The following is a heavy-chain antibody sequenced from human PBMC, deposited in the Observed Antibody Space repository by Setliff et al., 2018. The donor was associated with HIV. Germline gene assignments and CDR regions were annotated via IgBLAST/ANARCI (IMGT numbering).Heavy chain of an antibody. V-gene: IGHV4-39*07. J-gene: IGHJ4*02. Sequence: SETLSLTCTVSGDSISSNNYYWGWIRQPPGKGPEWIGSIFYSETVYYGGRTYYSPSLKSRVTISVDTSKNQFSPSLTSVTAADTAVYYCARVVPRLPPHYWGQGTLVTVSS. CDR1: GDSISSNNYY. CDR2: IFYSETVYYGGRT. CDR3: ARVVPRLPPHY.